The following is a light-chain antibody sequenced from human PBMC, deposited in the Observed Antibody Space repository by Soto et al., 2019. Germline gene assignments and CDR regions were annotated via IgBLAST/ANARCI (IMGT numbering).Light chain of an antibody. CDR2: EVS. CDR1: SSDVGGSKY. J-gene: IGLJ1*01. Sequence: QSALAQPPSASGSPGQSVTISCTGTSSDVGGSKYVSWYQQHPGKAPKLIIYEVSERPSGVPDRFSGSKSGNTASLTVSGLQAEDEAHYYCNSYAGTSNVVGTGTKVTVL. V-gene: IGLV2-8*01. CDR3: NSYAGTSNV.